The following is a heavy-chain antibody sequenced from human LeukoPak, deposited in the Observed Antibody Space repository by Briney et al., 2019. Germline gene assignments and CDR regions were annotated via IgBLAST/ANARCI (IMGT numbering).Heavy chain of an antibody. V-gene: IGHV4-34*01. J-gene: IGHJ4*02. Sequence: SETLSLTCAVYGGSFSGYYWSWIRQPPGKGLEWIGEINHSGSTNYNPSLKSRVTISVDTSKNQFSLKLSSVTAADTAVYYCARGYWGVWRSYRPFFDYWGQGTLVTVSS. CDR1: GGSFSGYY. CDR2: INHSGST. D-gene: IGHD3-16*02. CDR3: ARGYWGVWRSYRPFFDY.